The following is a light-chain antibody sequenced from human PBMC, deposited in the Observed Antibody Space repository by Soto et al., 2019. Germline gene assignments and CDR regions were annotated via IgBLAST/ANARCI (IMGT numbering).Light chain of an antibody. CDR1: QSVGSN. V-gene: IGKV3-15*01. Sequence: EIVMPQSPATLSVSPGERATLSCRASQSVGSNLAWYQQKPGQAPRLLIYGASTRATGIPARFSGSGSGTEFTLTISSLQSEAFAIYFCQQYNNWPPDRTFGQGTKVLIK. CDR3: QQYNNWPPDRT. CDR2: GAS. J-gene: IGKJ1*01.